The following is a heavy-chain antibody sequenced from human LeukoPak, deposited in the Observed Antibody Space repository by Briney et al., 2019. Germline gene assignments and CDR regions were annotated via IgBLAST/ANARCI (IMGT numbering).Heavy chain of an antibody. Sequence: SVKVSCKASGGTFSSYAISWVRQAPGQGLEWMGRIIPILGIANYAQKFQGRVTITADKFTSTAYMELSSLRSEDTAVYYCARDLIGYYDSSGYYFDYWGQGTLVTVSS. V-gene: IGHV1-69*04. CDR3: ARDLIGYYDSSGYYFDY. D-gene: IGHD3-22*01. J-gene: IGHJ4*02. CDR2: IIPILGIA. CDR1: GGTFSSYA.